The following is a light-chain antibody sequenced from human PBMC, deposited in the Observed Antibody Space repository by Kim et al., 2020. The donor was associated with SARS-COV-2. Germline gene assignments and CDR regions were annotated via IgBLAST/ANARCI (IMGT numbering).Light chain of an antibody. Sequence: RATINCKSSQSVLYSSNNKNYLPWYQQKPGQPPKLLIYGASTRESGVPDRFSGSWSGTDFTLPISSLQAEDVAVYYCQQYYSTPYSFGQGTKLEI. V-gene: IGKV4-1*01. CDR2: GAS. CDR3: QQYYSTPYS. CDR1: QSVLYSSNNKNY. J-gene: IGKJ2*03.